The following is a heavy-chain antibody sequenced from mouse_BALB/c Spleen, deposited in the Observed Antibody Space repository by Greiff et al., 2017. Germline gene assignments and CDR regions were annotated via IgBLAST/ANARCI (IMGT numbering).Heavy chain of an antibody. D-gene: IGHD2-4*01. J-gene: IGHJ2*01. CDR2: IDPANGNT. Sequence: EVQLQQSGAELVKPGASVKLSCTASGFNIKDTYMHWVKQRPEQGLEWIGRIDPANGNTKYDPKFQGKATITADTSSNTAYLQLSSLTSEDTAVYYCARASIYYDYGWYFDYWGQGTTLTVSS. CDR3: ARASIYYDYGWYFDY. CDR1: GFNIKDTY. V-gene: IGHV14-3*02.